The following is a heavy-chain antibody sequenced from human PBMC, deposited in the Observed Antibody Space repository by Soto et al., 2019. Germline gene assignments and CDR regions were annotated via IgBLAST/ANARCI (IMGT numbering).Heavy chain of an antibody. CDR1: GGTFSSYA. CDR2: IIPIFGTA. Sequence: QVQLVQSGAEVKKPGSSVKVSCKASGGTFSSYAISWVRQAPGQGLEWMGGIIPIFGTANYAQKFQGRVTVTADESTRTAYMGLSSLRSEDTAVYYCASLLGYCSGGSCYASXPFDYWGQGTLVTVSS. V-gene: IGHV1-69*12. J-gene: IGHJ4*02. D-gene: IGHD2-15*01. CDR3: ASLLGYCSGGSCYASXPFDY.